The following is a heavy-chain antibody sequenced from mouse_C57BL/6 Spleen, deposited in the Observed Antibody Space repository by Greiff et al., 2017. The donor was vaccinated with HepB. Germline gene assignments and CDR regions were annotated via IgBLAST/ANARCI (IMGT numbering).Heavy chain of an antibody. V-gene: IGHV1-22*01. CDR3: ARYNGNYVWYFDV. D-gene: IGHD2-1*01. CDR2: INPNNGGT. Sequence: VQLKESGPELVKPGASVKMSCKASGYTFTDYNMHWVKQSHGKSLEWIGYINPNNGGTSYNQKFKGKATLTVNKSSSTAYMELRSLTSEDSAVYYCARYNGNYVWYFDVWGTGTTVTVSS. CDR1: GYTFTDYN. J-gene: IGHJ1*03.